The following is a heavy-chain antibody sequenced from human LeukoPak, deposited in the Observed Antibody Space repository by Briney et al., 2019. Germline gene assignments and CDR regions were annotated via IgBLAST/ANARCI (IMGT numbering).Heavy chain of an antibody. D-gene: IGHD3-22*01. Sequence: KPSETLSLTCTVSGGSISSYYWSWIRQPPGRGLEWIGYIYYSGSTNYNPSLKSRVTVSVDTSKNQFSLKLSSVTAADTAVYYCARETGRYYYDSSGSFDYWGQGTLVTVSS. CDR2: IYYSGST. V-gene: IGHV4-59*12. CDR1: GGSISSYY. CDR3: ARETGRYYYDSSGSFDY. J-gene: IGHJ4*02.